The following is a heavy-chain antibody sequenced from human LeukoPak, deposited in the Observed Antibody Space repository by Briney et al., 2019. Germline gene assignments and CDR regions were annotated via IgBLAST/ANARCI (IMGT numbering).Heavy chain of an antibody. CDR1: GFTFSSYA. Sequence: PGGSLRLSCAASGFTFSSYAMHWVRQAPGKGLEWVAVISYDGSNKYYADSVKGRFTISRDNSKNTLYLQMNSLRAEDTAVYYCARDSLSSSWYYYYYGMDVWGQGTTVTVSS. D-gene: IGHD6-13*01. J-gene: IGHJ6*02. CDR3: ARDSLSSSWYYYYYGMDV. V-gene: IGHV3-30-3*01. CDR2: ISYDGSNK.